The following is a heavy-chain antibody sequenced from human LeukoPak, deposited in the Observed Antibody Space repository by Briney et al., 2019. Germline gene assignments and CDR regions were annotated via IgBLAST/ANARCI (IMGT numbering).Heavy chain of an antibody. Sequence: GGSLRLSCAASGFTFDDYAMHWVRQAPVKGLEWVSLISGDGGSTYYADSVKGRFTISRDNSKNSLYLQMNRLRTEDTALYYCAKDILGYGSGNNYWGQGTLVTVSS. CDR2: ISGDGGST. CDR3: AKDILGYGSGNNY. D-gene: IGHD3-10*01. J-gene: IGHJ4*02. CDR1: GFTFDDYA. V-gene: IGHV3-43*02.